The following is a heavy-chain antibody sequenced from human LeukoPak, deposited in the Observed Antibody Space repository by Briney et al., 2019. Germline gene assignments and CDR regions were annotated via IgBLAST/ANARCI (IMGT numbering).Heavy chain of an antibody. V-gene: IGHV4-61*02. CDR3: ARDGQEKVPPYYYYYMDV. J-gene: IGHJ6*03. D-gene: IGHD2-2*01. CDR2: IYTSGST. CDR1: GGSISSGSYY. Sequence: SQTLSLTCTVSGGSISSGSYYWSWIRQPAGKGLEWIGRIYTSGSTNYNPSLKSRVTISVDTSKNQFSLKLSSVTAADTAVYYCARDGQEKVPPYYYYYMDVWGKGTTVTVSS.